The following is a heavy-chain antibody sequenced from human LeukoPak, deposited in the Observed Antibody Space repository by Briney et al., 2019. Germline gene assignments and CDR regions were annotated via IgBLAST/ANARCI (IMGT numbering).Heavy chain of an antibody. CDR1: GYTFTGYY. V-gene: IGHV1-2*02. CDR3: ARVIAARRDAFDI. CDR2: INPNSGGT. Sequence: ASVKVSCKASGYTFTGYYMHWVRQAPGQGLEWMGWINPNSGGTNCAQKFQGRVTMTRDTSISTAYMELSRLRSDDTAVYYCARVIAARRDAFDIWGQGTMVTVSS. D-gene: IGHD6-6*01. J-gene: IGHJ3*02.